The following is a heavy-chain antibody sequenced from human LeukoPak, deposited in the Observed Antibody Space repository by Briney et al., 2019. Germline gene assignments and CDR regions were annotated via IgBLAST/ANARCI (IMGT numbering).Heavy chain of an antibody. CDR1: GVSVNSSQYY. Sequence: SETLSLTCAVSGVSVNSSQYYWGWIRQPPGKGLEWIGTMYYSGSTYYNPSLKGRLTISVDTSKNQFFLNLISVTAADTAVYFCARQREQYVDFWGQGSLVTVSS. D-gene: IGHD1-26*01. V-gene: IGHV4-39*01. J-gene: IGHJ4*02. CDR3: ARQREQYVDF. CDR2: MYYSGST.